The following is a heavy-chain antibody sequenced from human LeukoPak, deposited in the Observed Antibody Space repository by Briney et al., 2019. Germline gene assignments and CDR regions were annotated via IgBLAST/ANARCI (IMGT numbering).Heavy chain of an antibody. V-gene: IGHV3-30*18. CDR1: GFTFSRHA. J-gene: IGHJ3*01. CDR2: VSYDGTNK. CDR3: AKDSVAHTGDGFV. D-gene: IGHD5-24*01. Sequence: GGSLRLSCAASGFTFSRHAMHWVRQAPGRGLEWLAVVSYDGTNKYYADSVKGRFTISRDNSKTTLHLQMNSLRAEDTAVYYCAKDSVAHTGDGFVWGQGTMVTVSS.